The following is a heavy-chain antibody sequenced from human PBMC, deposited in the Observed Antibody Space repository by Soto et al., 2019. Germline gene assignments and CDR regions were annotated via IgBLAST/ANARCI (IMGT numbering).Heavy chain of an antibody. CDR2: IYHSGST. D-gene: IGHD1-1*01. CDR1: GASIRSSNYY. J-gene: IGHJ5*01. Sequence: SETLSLTCTVSGASIRSSNYYWGWIRQPPEKGLEYLGSIYHSGSTYHNPSLKSRVTLSVDTSKNQFSLKLNSVAAADTAVYYCTRHDPPGPPPFDSWGQGPLVT. V-gene: IGHV4-39*01. CDR3: TRHDPPGPPPFDS.